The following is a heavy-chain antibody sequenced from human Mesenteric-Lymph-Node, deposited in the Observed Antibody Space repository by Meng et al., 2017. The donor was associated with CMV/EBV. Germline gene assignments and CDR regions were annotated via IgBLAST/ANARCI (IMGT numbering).Heavy chain of an antibody. CDR2: MNPNSGNT. V-gene: IGHV1-8*02. Sequence: ASVKVSCKASGYTFTGYYMHWVRQAPGQGLEWMGWMNPNSGNTGYAQKFQGRVTMTRNTSISTAYMELSSLRSEDTAVYYCARLNSGYYYYYYGMDVWGQGTTVTVSS. CDR1: GYTFTGYY. J-gene: IGHJ6*02. CDR3: ARLNSGYYYYYYGMDV. D-gene: IGHD3-22*01.